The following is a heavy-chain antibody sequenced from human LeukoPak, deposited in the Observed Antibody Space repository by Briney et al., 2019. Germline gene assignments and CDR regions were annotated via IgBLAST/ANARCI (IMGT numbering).Heavy chain of an antibody. CDR3: ARNVEVSTVTTADY. Sequence: GGSPRLSCAASGFTFSSYWMNWVRQAPGKGLVWVSRIASDGSSTTYADSVKGRFSISGDNAKNTLYLQMNSLRVEDTAVYYCARNVEVSTVTTADYWGQGTLVTVSS. CDR1: GFTFSSYW. CDR2: IASDGSST. V-gene: IGHV3-74*01. J-gene: IGHJ4*02. D-gene: IGHD4-11*01.